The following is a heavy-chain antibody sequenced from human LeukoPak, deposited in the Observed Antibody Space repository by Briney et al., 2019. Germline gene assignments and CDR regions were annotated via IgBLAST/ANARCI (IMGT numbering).Heavy chain of an antibody. CDR2: IYYSGTT. J-gene: IGHJ3*02. CDR3: ARHLGSSPDDALDI. CDR1: GGSISSGHW. Sequence: SGTLSLTCAVSGGSISSGHWWSWVRQPPGKGLEWTGSIYYSGTTYYNPSLKSRVTMSVDTSKNQFSLKLTSVTAADTALYYCARHLGSSPDDALDIWGQGTMVTVSS. D-gene: IGHD2-2*01. V-gene: IGHV4-4*02.